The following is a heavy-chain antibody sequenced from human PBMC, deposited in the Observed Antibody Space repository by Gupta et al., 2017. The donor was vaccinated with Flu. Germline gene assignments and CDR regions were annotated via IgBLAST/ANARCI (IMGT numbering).Heavy chain of an antibody. CDR2: INPNSGGT. D-gene: IGHD2-2*01. Sequence: QVQLVQSGAEVKKPGASVKVSCKASGYTFTGYYMHWVRQAPGQGLEWMGWINPNSGGTNYAQKFQGRVTMTRDTSISTAYMELSRLRSDDTAVYYCARDRRYCSSTSCYLYYYYGMDVWGQGTTVTVSS. CDR3: ARDRRYCSSTSCYLYYYYGMDV. V-gene: IGHV1-2*02. CDR1: GYTFTGYY. J-gene: IGHJ6*02.